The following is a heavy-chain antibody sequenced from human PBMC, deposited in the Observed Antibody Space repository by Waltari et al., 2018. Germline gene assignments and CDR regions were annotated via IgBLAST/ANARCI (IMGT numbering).Heavy chain of an antibody. D-gene: IGHD1-26*01. CDR1: GFTFSDHY. V-gene: IGHV3-72*01. J-gene: IGHJ4*02. CDR2: SRNKAQGYIT. Sequence: EVQLVESGGGLVQPGGSLRLSCAISGFTFSDHYIDWVRQAPGKGLEWVGLSRNKAQGYITEYAASVKGRFIISRDDSKNSLYLQMDSLKTEDTAMYYCSSRHSGSSDYWGQGTLVTVSS. CDR3: SSRHSGSSDY.